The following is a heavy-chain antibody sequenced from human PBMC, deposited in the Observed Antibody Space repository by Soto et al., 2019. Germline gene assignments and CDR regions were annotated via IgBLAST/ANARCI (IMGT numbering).Heavy chain of an antibody. CDR1: GGTFSSYA. CDR3: VHRRDGYNSAFFDY. J-gene: IGHJ4*02. CDR2: IIRIFHTP. Sequence: QVQLVQSGAEVKKPGSSVKVSCKASGGTFSSYAFSWVRQAPGQGLEWMGGIIRIFHTPTYAQKFQGRVTITADESTSTAYMELISLRSDDTAVYYCVHRRDGYNSAFFDYWGQGTLVTV. V-gene: IGHV1-69*01. D-gene: IGHD5-12*01.